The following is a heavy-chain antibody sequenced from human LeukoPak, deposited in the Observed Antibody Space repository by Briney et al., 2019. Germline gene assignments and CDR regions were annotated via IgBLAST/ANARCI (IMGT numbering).Heavy chain of an antibody. J-gene: IGHJ4*02. Sequence: AECLKISCKGSGFSFTTYWIGWVRQMPGKGLEWMGVIFPGDSDTRYNPSFQGQVTISADKSISTAYLQWSSLKASDTAMYYCARQGQSYGNNPAHWGHWGQGTLVTVSS. V-gene: IGHV5-51*01. CDR3: ARQGQSYGNNPAHWGH. CDR2: IFPGDSDT. CDR1: GFSFTTYW. D-gene: IGHD4-17*01.